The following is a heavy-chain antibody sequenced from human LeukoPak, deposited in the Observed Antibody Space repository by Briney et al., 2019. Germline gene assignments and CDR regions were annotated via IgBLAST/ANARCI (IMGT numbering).Heavy chain of an antibody. D-gene: IGHD2-2*01. CDR3: ATLLVVPASYYFDY. V-gene: IGHV3-30*02. Sequence: GGSLRLSCAASGFTFSSYGMHWVRQAPGKGLEWAAFIRYDGSNKYYADSVKGRFTISRDNSKNTLYLQMNSLRAEDTAVYYCATLLVVPASYYFDYWGQGTLVTVSS. CDR1: GFTFSSYG. J-gene: IGHJ4*02. CDR2: IRYDGSNK.